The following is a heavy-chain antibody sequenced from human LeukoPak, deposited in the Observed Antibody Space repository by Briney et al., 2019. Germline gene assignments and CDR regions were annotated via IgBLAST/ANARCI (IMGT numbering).Heavy chain of an antibody. V-gene: IGHV4-31*03. CDR2: IYYSGST. D-gene: IGHD2-15*01. J-gene: IGHJ6*02. CDR3: ARGPGVVVVAATNFDYYSYGMDV. CDR1: GGSISSGGYY. Sequence: SETLSLICTVSGGSISSGGYYWSWIRQHPGKGLEWIGYIYYSGSTYYNPSLKSRVTISVDTSKNQFSLKLSSVTAADTAVYYCARGPGVVVVAATNFDYYSYGMDVWSQRCTVTVSS.